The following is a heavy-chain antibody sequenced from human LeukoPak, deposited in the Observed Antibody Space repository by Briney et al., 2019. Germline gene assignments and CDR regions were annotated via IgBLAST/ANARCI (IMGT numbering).Heavy chain of an antibody. Sequence: SETLSLTCTVSGGSISSYYWSWIRQPPGKGLEWIGYIYTSGSTNYNPSLKSRVTISVDTSKNQFSLKLSSVTAADTAVYYCARYGQQPVRYGFDYWGQGTLVTVSS. CDR2: IYTSGST. CDR1: GGSISSYY. D-gene: IGHD6-13*01. J-gene: IGHJ4*02. V-gene: IGHV4-4*09. CDR3: ARYGQQPVRYGFDY.